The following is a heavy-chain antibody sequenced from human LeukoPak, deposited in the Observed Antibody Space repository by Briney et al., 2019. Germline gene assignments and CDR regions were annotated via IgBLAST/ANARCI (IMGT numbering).Heavy chain of an antibody. J-gene: IGHJ4*02. Sequence: SETLSLTCTVSGGSISTDNCYWGWIRQPPGKGLEWIGYIYYSGSTNYNPSLKSRVTISVDTSKNQFSLKLSSVTAADTAVYYCARGSYGSDGYWGQGTLVTVSS. CDR2: IYYSGST. CDR1: GGSISTDNCY. CDR3: ARGSYGSDGY. D-gene: IGHD4-17*01. V-gene: IGHV4-61*01.